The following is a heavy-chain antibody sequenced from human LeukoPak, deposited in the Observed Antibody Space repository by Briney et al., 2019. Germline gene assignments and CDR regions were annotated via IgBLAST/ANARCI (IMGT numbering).Heavy chain of an antibody. CDR1: GFTVSSSY. V-gene: IGHV3-53*01. CDR3: AKTGNPATGDY. Sequence: GGSQRLSCAASGFTVSSSYMSWVRQAPGKGLEWVSVIYSGGFTYYADSVKGRFTISRDNSKNTLYLQMNSLRAEDTAVYYCAKTGNPATGDYWGQGTLVTVSS. CDR2: IYSGGFT. D-gene: IGHD1-1*01. J-gene: IGHJ4*02.